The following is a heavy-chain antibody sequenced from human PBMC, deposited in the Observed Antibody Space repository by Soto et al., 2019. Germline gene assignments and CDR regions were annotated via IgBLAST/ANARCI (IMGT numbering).Heavy chain of an antibody. J-gene: IGHJ4*02. Sequence: GGSLRLSCAASGFTFSNAWMSWVRQAPGKGLEWVGRIKSKTDGGTTDYAAPVKGRFTISRDDSKNTLYLQMNSLKTEDTAVYCCTTALYGDYVDYWGQGTLVTVSS. CDR1: GFTFSNAW. D-gene: IGHD4-17*01. V-gene: IGHV3-15*01. CDR2: IKSKTDGGTT. CDR3: TTALYGDYVDY.